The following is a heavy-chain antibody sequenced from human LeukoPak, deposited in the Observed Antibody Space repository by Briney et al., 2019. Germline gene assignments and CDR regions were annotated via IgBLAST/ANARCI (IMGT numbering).Heavy chain of an antibody. V-gene: IGHV4-34*01. J-gene: IGHJ6*03. CDR1: GGSFSGYY. CDR3: ARGRARSTTNHVYMGV. D-gene: IGHD6-6*01. Sequence: SETLSLTCAVYGGSFSGYYWSWIRQPPGKGLEWIGEINHSGSTNYNPSLKSRVTISVDTSKNQFSLKLSSVTAADTAVYYCARGRARSTTNHVYMGVWGKGTTVTVSS. CDR2: INHSGST.